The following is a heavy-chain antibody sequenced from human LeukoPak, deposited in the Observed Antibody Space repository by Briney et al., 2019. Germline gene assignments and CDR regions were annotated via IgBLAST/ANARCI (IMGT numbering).Heavy chain of an antibody. J-gene: IGHJ4*02. CDR1: GFTFSSYG. D-gene: IGHD2-21*02. V-gene: IGHV3-30*18. CDR3: AKDWAPSAIVVVTAILGY. Sequence: PGGSLRLSCAASGFTFSSYGMHWVRQAPGKGLEWVAVISYDGSNKYYADSVKGRFTISRGNSKNTLYLQMNSLRAGDTAVYYCAKDWAPSAIVVVTAILGYWGQGTLVTVSS. CDR2: ISYDGSNK.